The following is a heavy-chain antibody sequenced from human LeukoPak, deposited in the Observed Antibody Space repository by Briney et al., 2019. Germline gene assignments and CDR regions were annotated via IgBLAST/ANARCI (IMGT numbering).Heavy chain of an antibody. CDR1: GGSISSCAYS. D-gene: IGHD3-22*01. J-gene: IGHJ4*02. V-gene: IGHV4-30-2*01. CDR3: ARVDSSGYYDY. Sequence: SETLSLTCAVSGGSISSCAYSWSWIRQPPGKGLEWIGYIYHSGSTYYNPSLKSRVTISVDRSKNHFSLKLSSVTAADTAVYYCARVDSSGYYDYWGQGTLVTVSS. CDR2: IYHSGST.